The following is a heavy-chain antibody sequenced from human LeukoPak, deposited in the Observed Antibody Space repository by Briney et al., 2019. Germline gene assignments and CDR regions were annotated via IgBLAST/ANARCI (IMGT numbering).Heavy chain of an antibody. J-gene: IGHJ4*02. CDR2: ISGSGGST. D-gene: IGHD3-22*01. Sequence: GGSLRLSCAVSGITLNNYGMSWVRQAPGKGLEWVAGISGSGGSTNYAASVKGRFTISRDNPKNTLYLQMNSLRAEDTAVYFCAKRGVVIRVILVGFHKEAYYFDSWGQGALVTVSS. CDR1: GITLNNYG. CDR3: AKRGVVIRVILVGFHKEAYYFDS. V-gene: IGHV3-23*01.